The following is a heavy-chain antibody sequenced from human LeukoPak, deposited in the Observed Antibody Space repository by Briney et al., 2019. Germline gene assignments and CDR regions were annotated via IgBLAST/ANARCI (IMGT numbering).Heavy chain of an antibody. CDR3: ARDPNGDYIGTFDM. J-gene: IGHJ3*02. CDR1: GFTFGSYA. CDR2: ISGSGGST. Sequence: GGSLRLSCATSGFTFGSYAMTWVRQAPGKGLEWVSSISGSGGSTQYADPVQGRFAISRDNSKNTLYLQMNSLRVEDTAKYFCARDPNGDYIGTFDMWGRGTMVSVSS. V-gene: IGHV3-23*01. D-gene: IGHD4-17*01.